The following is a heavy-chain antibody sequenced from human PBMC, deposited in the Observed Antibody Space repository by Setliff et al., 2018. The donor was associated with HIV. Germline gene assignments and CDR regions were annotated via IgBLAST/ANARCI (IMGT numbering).Heavy chain of an antibody. D-gene: IGHD3-10*01. V-gene: IGHV3-33*06. CDR3: AKDISLLHPYYYFDY. CDR2: IWYDGTYK. Sequence: GGSLRLSCAASGFTFSSYGMHWVRQAPGKGLEWVAVIWYDGTYKYYADSVKGRLTISRDNSKNTLYLQMNSLRAEDTAVFYCAKDISLLHPYYYFDYWGQGTLVTVSS. J-gene: IGHJ4*02. CDR1: GFTFSSYG.